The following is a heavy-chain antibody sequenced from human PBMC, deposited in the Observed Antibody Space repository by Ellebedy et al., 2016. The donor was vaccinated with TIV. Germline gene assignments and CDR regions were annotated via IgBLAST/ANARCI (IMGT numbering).Heavy chain of an antibody. Sequence: GESLKISCAASGFRFSDFYISWVRQAPGRGLEWISFIKGSGTDTGYADSVKGRFTIARDNAKASLFLQMNGLRIEETAIYYCARDKGAGPVDGMDVWGQGTTVTVSS. CDR2: IKGSGTDT. J-gene: IGHJ6*02. D-gene: IGHD4-23*01. V-gene: IGHV3-11*06. CDR1: GFRFSDFY. CDR3: ARDKGAGPVDGMDV.